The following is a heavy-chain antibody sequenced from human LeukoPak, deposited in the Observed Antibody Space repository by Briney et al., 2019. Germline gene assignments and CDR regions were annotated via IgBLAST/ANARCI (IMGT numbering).Heavy chain of an antibody. J-gene: IGHJ6*02. Sequence: GGSLRLSCAASGFTFSNAWMSWVRQAPGKGLEWVGRIKSKTDGGTTDYAAPVKGRFTISRDDSKNTLYLQMNSLKTEDTAVYYCTTDFGTTGLLPFFGVVIRARMDVWGQGTTVTVSS. D-gene: IGHD3-3*01. CDR2: IKSKTDGGTT. CDR3: TTDFGTTGLLPFFGVVIRARMDV. V-gene: IGHV3-15*01. CDR1: GFTFSNAW.